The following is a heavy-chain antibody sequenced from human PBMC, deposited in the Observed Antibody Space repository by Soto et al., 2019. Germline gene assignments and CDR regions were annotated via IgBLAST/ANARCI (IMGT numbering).Heavy chain of an antibody. CDR2: ISSSSSTI. D-gene: IGHD6-6*01. V-gene: IGHV3-48*02. Sequence: EVQLVESGGGLVQPGGSLRLSCAASGFTFSSYSMNWVRQAPGKGLEWVSYISSSSSTIYYADSVKGRFTISRDNAKNSLYLQMNSLRDEDTAVYYCAREVAARSRGWFDLWGQGTLVTVSS. CDR3: AREVAARSRGWFDL. CDR1: GFTFSSYS. J-gene: IGHJ5*02.